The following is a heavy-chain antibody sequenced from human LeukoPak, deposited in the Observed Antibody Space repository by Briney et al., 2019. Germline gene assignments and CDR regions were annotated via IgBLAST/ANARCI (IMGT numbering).Heavy chain of an antibody. CDR1: GFTFSSSG. V-gene: IGHV3-30*18. CDR3: AKDPQGLAAPYYFDY. D-gene: IGHD6-13*01. Sequence: GGSLRLSCAASGFTFSSSGFHWVRQAPGKGLEWVAVISYDGINKYYGDSVTGRFTISRDNSKNTLYLQMSSLRAEDTAVYYCAKDPQGLAAPYYFDYWGQGTLVTVSS. J-gene: IGHJ4*02. CDR2: ISYDGINK.